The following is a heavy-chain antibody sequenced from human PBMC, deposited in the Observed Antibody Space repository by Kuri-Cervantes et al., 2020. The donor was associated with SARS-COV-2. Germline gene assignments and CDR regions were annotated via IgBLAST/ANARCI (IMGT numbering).Heavy chain of an antibody. D-gene: IGHD6-6*01. CDR2: ISSGSTTK. CDR3: AREYTSSSPFES. CDR1: GFTFSSYE. Sequence: GGSLRLSCAASGFTFSSYEMNWVRQAPGKGLEWVSFISSGSTTKYYADSVMGRFTISRDNAKNSLSLQMNSLRVEDMAVYYCAREYTSSSPFESWGQGTLVTVSS. V-gene: IGHV3-48*03. J-gene: IGHJ4*02.